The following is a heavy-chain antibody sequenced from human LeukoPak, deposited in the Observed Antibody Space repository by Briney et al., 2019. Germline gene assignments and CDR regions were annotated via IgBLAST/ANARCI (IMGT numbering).Heavy chain of an antibody. CDR1: GGTFSNHN. Sequence: GGSLRLSCAASGGTFSNHNMNWGRQAPGKGLEWVSSISTSSSCIYYADSVKSRFTISRDNAKNSLYLQMNSLRAEDTAVYYCARVDPGSYLMFYYVDFWGQGTLVTVSS. V-gene: IGHV3-21*01. CDR2: ISTSSSCI. D-gene: IGHD3-10*01. CDR3: ARVDPGSYLMFYYVDF. J-gene: IGHJ4*02.